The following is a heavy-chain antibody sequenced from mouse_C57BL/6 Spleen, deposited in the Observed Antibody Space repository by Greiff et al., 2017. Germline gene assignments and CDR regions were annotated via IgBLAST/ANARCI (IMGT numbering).Heavy chain of an antibody. J-gene: IGHJ3*01. CDR1: GFNIKDYY. CDR2: IDPEDGDT. CDR3: TTEGGYIPWFAD. Sequence: EVQLQQSGAELVRPGASVKLSCTASGFNIKDYYMHWVKQRPEQGLEWLGRIDPEDGDTEYAPKFQGEATRTADTSSNTAYLQLSSLTSEDTAVDYCTTEGGYIPWFADWGQGTLVTVSA. D-gene: IGHD2-2*01. V-gene: IGHV14-1*01.